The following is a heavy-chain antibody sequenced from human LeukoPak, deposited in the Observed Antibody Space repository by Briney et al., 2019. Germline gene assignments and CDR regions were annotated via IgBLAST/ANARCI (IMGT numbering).Heavy chain of an antibody. D-gene: IGHD5-24*01. V-gene: IGHV1-18*01. Sequence: GASVTVSCKASGYTFTSDGINWVGQAPGEGREWMGWISAYNGNTDYARKLQGRVTMTTDTTTSKAYMELRSLRSDDTAVYYCAILDELDYWGQGTLVTVSS. CDR3: AILDELDY. CDR2: ISAYNGNT. J-gene: IGHJ4*02. CDR1: GYTFTSDG.